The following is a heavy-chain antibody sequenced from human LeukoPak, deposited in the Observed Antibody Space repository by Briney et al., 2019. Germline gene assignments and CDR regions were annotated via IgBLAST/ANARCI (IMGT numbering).Heavy chain of an antibody. V-gene: IGHV3-74*03. Sequence: PGGSLRLSCAASGFTFSSSWMRWVRQAPGKGLEWVSHINSDGSNIKYADSVKGRFTISRDNAKNTLSLQMNSLRAEDTAVYYCARGSPLGGNWGQGTLVTVSS. J-gene: IGHJ4*02. CDR1: GFTFSSSW. CDR2: INSDGSNI. CDR3: ARGSPLGGN.